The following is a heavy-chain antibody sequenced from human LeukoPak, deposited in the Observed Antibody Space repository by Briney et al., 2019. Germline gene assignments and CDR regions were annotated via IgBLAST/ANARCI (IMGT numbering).Heavy chain of an antibody. Sequence: PGRSLRLSCAASGFTFSSYGMHWVRQAPGKGLEWVAVISYDGSNKYYADSVKGRFTISRDNSKNTLYLQMNSLRAEDTAVYYCAKDQAAAVFVFLCDIWGQGTMVTVSS. CDR3: AKDQAAAVFVFLCDI. CDR1: GFTFSSYG. V-gene: IGHV3-30*18. CDR2: ISYDGSNK. D-gene: IGHD6-13*01. J-gene: IGHJ3*02.